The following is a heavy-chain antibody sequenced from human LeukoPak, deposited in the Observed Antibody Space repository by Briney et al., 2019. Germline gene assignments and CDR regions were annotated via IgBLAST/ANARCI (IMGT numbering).Heavy chain of an antibody. V-gene: IGHV4-59*01. Sequence: SETLSLTCTVSGGSFSSYYWTWIRQPPGKGLEWIGYIYYSGSTDYNPSLTSRVTISVDTSKNQFSLKLSSVTAADTAVYYCARESEGGYYDILTGYSRGVGYYFDYWGQGTLVTVSS. D-gene: IGHD3-9*01. J-gene: IGHJ4*02. CDR2: IYYSGST. CDR3: ARESEGGYYDILTGYSRGVGYYFDY. CDR1: GGSFSSYY.